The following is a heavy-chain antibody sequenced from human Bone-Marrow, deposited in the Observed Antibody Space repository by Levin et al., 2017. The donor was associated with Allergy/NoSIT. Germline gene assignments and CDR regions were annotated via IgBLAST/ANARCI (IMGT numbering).Heavy chain of an antibody. CDR2: ITGKTNTYAT. V-gene: IGHV3-73*01. Sequence: GGSLRLSCAASGFTFSASAMHWVRQASGQGLEWVARITGKTNTYATAYAASVKGRFTISRDDSKNTAYLQMNSLKTEDTAVYYCLGQDCSGTSGSRVYWGQGTLVTVSS. D-gene: IGHD2-2*01. CDR3: LGQDCSGTSGSRVY. J-gene: IGHJ4*02. CDR1: GFTFSASA.